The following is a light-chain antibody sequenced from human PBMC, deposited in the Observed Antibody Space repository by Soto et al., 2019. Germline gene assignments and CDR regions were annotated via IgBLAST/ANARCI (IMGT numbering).Light chain of an antibody. CDR1: QSINNL. V-gene: IGKV1-5*01. J-gene: IGKJ5*01. CDR3: QQRNSWPPTT. Sequence: DVQMPQSPSTLSASVGARVTITCRASQSINNLLAWYQQKPGKAPKFLIYDVSTLESGVPSRFSGSGSGTEFTLTISSLQPEDFALYYCQQRNSWPPTTFGQGTRLEIK. CDR2: DVS.